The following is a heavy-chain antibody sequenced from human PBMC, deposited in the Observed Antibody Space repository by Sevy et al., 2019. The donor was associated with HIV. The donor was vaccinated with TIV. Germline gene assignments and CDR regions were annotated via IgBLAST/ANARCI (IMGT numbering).Heavy chain of an antibody. CDR2: IREDGGLK. CDR3: ARDPGYSSLDI. D-gene: IGHD6-13*01. CDR1: GFSFTSTW. Sequence: GGSLRLSCAASGFSFTSTWMAWVRQAPGKGLEWLANIREDGGLKNYADSVKGRFTISRDNAKNSLYLQMDSLSPEDTAVYYCARDPGYSSLDIRGQGTMVTVSS. J-gene: IGHJ3*02. V-gene: IGHV3-7*01.